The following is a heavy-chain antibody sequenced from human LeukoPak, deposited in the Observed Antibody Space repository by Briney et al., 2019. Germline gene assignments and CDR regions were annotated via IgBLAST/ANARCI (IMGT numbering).Heavy chain of an antibody. CDR3: ARETGDVLLGAFDI. CDR1: GFTFSGYD. CDR2: IGTVGDT. J-gene: IGHJ3*02. V-gene: IGHV3-13*04. Sequence: PGGSLRLSCAASGFTFSGYDFHWVRQATGRGLGWVSAIGTVGDTHYLDSVKGRFTISRENAKNSLYLQMNSLRAGDTAVYYCARETGDVLLGAFDIWGQGTMVTVSS. D-gene: IGHD3-10*01.